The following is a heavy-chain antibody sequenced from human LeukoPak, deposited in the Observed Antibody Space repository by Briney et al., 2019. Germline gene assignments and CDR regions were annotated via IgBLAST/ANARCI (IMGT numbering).Heavy chain of an antibody. Sequence: SVKVSCKASGGTFSSYVISWVRQAPGQGLEWMGGIIPMFGTANYAQKLQGRVTMTTDTSTSTAYMELRSLRSDDTALYYCARGSAPLRGYSGYASLPSNYWGQGTLVTVSS. CDR2: IIPMFGTA. J-gene: IGHJ4*02. D-gene: IGHD5-12*01. CDR1: GGTFSSYV. V-gene: IGHV1-69*05. CDR3: ARGSAPLRGYSGYASLPSNY.